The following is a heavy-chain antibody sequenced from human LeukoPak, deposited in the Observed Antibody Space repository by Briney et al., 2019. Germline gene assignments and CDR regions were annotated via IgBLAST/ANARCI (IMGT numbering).Heavy chain of an antibody. V-gene: IGHV3-7*01. CDR3: ARTRGLRFLEWLYWFDP. CDR2: INEDGSDQ. CDR1: GLTFSNYW. J-gene: IGHJ5*02. Sequence: GGSLRLSCAASGLTFSNYWMSWVRQAPGKGLEWVANINEDGSDQYYVDSVKGRFTISRDNAKNSLYLQMNSLRAEDTAVYYCARTRGLRFLEWLYWFDPWGQGTLVTVSS. D-gene: IGHD3-3*01.